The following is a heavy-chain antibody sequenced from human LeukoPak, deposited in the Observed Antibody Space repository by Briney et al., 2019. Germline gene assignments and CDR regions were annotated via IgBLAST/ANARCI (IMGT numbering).Heavy chain of an antibody. CDR2: ISSYNGDT. J-gene: IGHJ4*02. V-gene: IGHV1-18*01. CDR1: GYTFTSYG. D-gene: IGHD4-23*01. Sequence: GASVKVSFKASGYTFTSYGITWVRQAPGQGLEWMGWISSYNGDTKYAQKVQGRVTVTTDTSTSTAYMELRSLSLDDTAVYYCARGDYGGGFDYWGQGTLVTVSS. CDR3: ARGDYGGGFDY.